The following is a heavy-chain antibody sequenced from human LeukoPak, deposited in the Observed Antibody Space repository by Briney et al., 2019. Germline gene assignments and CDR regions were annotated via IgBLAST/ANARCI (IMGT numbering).Heavy chain of an antibody. CDR1: GFTFSTYN. V-gene: IGHV3-48*04. CDR3: AKRGDYGWYFDL. CDR2: ISSSGSTK. J-gene: IGHJ2*01. D-gene: IGHD4-17*01. Sequence: PGGSLRLSCAASGFTFSTYNMNWVRQAPGKGLEWVSYISSSGSTKYYADSVKDRFTISRDNAKNSLYLQMNSLRAEDTAVYYCAKRGDYGWYFDLWGRGTLVTVSS.